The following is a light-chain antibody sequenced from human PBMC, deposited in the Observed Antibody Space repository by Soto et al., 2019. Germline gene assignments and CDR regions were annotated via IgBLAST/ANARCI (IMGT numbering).Light chain of an antibody. Sequence: DIQMTQSPSSLSASIEDRVTITCRASQSISNYVNWYHQKPGKAPKLLIYAASSLQRGVPSRFSGSGSGTDFTLTISGLQAEDFATYYCQQSYSTPRTFGQGSKVEIK. J-gene: IGKJ1*01. CDR1: QSISNY. CDR2: AAS. CDR3: QQSYSTPRT. V-gene: IGKV1-39*01.